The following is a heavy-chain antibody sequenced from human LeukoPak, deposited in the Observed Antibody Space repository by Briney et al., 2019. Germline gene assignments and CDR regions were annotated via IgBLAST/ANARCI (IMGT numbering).Heavy chain of an antibody. CDR3: ARLDGGDHYFDS. V-gene: IGHV4-59*08. Sequence: PSETLSLTCNXSGGPMSGXXXXXXXKPPGKGLXXXGFIYXSGRTEYSPSLKNRVTMSVDTSKNQFSLQLTSVTAADTAFYYCARLDGGDHYFDSWGQGILVSVCS. D-gene: IGHD4-17*01. J-gene: IGHJ4*02. CDR2: IYXSGRT. CDR1: GGPMSGXX.